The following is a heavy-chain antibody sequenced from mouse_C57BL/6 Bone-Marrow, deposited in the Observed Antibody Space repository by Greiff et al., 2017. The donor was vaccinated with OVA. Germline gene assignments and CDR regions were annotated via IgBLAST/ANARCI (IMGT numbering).Heavy chain of an antibody. J-gene: IGHJ4*01. CDR1: GFTFTDYY. D-gene: IGHD2-4*01. Sequence: EVKLVESGGGLVQPGGSLSLSCAASGFTFTDYYMSWVRQPPGKALEWLGFIRNKANGYTTEYSASVKGRLTISRDNSQSILYLQMNALRAEDSATYYCARYFGLPSMDYWGQGTSVTVSS. CDR3: ARYFGLPSMDY. V-gene: IGHV7-3*01. CDR2: IRNKANGYTT.